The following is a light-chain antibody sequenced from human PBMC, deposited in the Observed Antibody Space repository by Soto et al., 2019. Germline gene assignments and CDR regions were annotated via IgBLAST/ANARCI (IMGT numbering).Light chain of an antibody. Sequence: EIVMTQSPATLSVSPGERDTLSCRASQSVSSNLAWYQQKPGQAPRLLIYGASTRATGIPARFSGSGSGTEFTLTISSLQSEDFAVYYCQHYNNWPPWTFGQGTKV. CDR2: GAS. CDR1: QSVSSN. V-gene: IGKV3-15*01. J-gene: IGKJ1*01. CDR3: QHYNNWPPWT.